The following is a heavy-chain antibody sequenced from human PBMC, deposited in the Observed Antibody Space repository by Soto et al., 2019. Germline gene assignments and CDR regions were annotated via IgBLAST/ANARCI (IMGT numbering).Heavy chain of an antibody. J-gene: IGHJ4*02. CDR2: ISGSGAGA. CDR3: AKDGSDQRLEHPDY. V-gene: IGHV3-23*01. CDR1: GFTFSTY. D-gene: IGHD6-25*01. Sequence: LRLSCAASGFTFSTYMTWVRQAPGKGLEWVSAISGSGAGAYYADSVKGRFAISRDHSRNTLYLQMNSLRAEDTAVYYCAKDGSDQRLEHPDYWGQGTLVTVSS.